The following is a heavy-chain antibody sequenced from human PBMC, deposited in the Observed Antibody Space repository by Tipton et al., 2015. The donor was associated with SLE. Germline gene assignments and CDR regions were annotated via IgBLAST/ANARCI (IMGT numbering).Heavy chain of an antibody. Sequence: LRLSCSVSGGFISSSDYYWGWIRQPPGKGLEWIGSIYHSGTTHSNPSLKSRVTISVDTSKNQFSLKLSSVTAADTAVYFCTIGQVGSGYYSSSDAFDFWGQETMVTVSS. CDR1: GGFISSSDYY. CDR3: TIGQVGSGYYSSSDAFDF. D-gene: IGHD3-22*01. J-gene: IGHJ3*01. CDR2: IYHSGTT. V-gene: IGHV4-39*07.